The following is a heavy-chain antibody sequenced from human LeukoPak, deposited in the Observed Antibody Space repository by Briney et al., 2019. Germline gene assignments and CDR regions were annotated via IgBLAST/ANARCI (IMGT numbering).Heavy chain of an antibody. CDR1: GGSISSGSYY. V-gene: IGHV4-39*07. D-gene: IGHD6-19*01. CDR3: ARDRRRGWYKDY. CDR2: IYYSGST. Sequence: SETLSLTCTVSGGSISSGSYYWGWIRQPPGKGLEWIGSIYYSGSTYYNPSLKSRVTISVDTSKNQFSLKLSSVTAADTAVYYCARDRRRGWYKDYWGQGTLVTVSS. J-gene: IGHJ4*02.